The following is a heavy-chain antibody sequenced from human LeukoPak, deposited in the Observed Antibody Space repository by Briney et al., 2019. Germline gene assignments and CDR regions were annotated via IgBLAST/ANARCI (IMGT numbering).Heavy chain of an antibody. CDR2: ISAYNGNT. CDR1: GYTFTTYG. CDR3: ARRAGDYDSSGYYYYYYYMDV. D-gene: IGHD3-22*01. Sequence: ASVKVPCKASGYTFTTYGISWVRQAPGQGLEWMGWISAYNGNTNYAQKLQGRVTMTTDTSTSTAYMELRSLRSDDTAVYYCARRAGDYDSSGYYYYYYYMDVWGKGTTVTVSS. J-gene: IGHJ6*03. V-gene: IGHV1-18*01.